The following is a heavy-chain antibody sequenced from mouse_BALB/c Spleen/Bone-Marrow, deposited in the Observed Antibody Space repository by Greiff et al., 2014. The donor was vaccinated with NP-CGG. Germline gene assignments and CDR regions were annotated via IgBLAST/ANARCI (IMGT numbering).Heavy chain of an antibody. V-gene: IGHV5-12-2*01. CDR1: GFTFSSYT. D-gene: IGHD3-3*01. CDR3: ARRAGAY. J-gene: IGHJ3*01. CDR2: ISNGGGST. Sequence: EVQLVESGGGLVQPGGSLKLSCAASGFTFSSYTMSRVRQTPEKRLEWVAYISNGGGSTYYPDTVKGRFTIPRDNAKNTLYLQMSSLKSEDTAMYYCARRAGAYWGQGTLVTVSA.